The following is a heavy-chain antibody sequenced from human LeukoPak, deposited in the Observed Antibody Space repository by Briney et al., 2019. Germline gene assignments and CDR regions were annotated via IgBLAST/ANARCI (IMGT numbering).Heavy chain of an antibody. Sequence: GGSLRLSCAASGFTFSSYWMSWVRQAPGKGLEWVANIKQDGSEKYYVDSVKGRFTISRDNAKNSLYLQMNSLRAEDTALYYCARMTPSRLDPNDYWGQGTLVTVSS. CDR3: ARMTPSRLDPNDY. D-gene: IGHD3-16*01. V-gene: IGHV3-7*03. J-gene: IGHJ4*02. CDR1: GFTFSSYW. CDR2: IKQDGSEK.